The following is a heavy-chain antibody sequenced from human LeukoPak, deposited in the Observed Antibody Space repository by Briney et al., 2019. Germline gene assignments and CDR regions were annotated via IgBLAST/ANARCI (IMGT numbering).Heavy chain of an antibody. CDR2: ISSSSSYI. V-gene: IGHV3-21*01. Sequence: GWSLRLSCAASGFTFSSYSMNWVRQAPGKGLEWVSSISSSSSYIYYADSVKGRFTISRDNAKNSLYLQMNSLRAEDTAVYYCARDLLSIAAPPDAFDIWGQGTMVTVSS. D-gene: IGHD6-6*01. CDR1: GFTFSSYS. CDR3: ARDLLSIAAPPDAFDI. J-gene: IGHJ3*02.